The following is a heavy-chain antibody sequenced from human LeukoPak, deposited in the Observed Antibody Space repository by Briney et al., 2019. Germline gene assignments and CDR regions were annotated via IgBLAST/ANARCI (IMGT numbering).Heavy chain of an antibody. CDR3: AHRGFALAGRRWFDP. V-gene: IGHV2-5*01. CDR1: GFSLSTSGVG. J-gene: IGHJ5*02. D-gene: IGHD3-3*02. Sequence: SGPTLANPTQTLTLTCTFSGFSLSTSGVGVGWIRQPPGKALEWLAVIYWNDNKRYSPSLKSRLTITKDTSKNQVVLTMTNMDPVDTATYYCAHRGFALAGRRWFDPWGQGTLVTVSS. CDR2: IYWNDNK.